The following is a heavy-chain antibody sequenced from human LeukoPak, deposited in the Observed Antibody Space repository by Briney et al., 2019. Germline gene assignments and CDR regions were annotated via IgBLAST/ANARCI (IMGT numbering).Heavy chain of an antibody. D-gene: IGHD6-19*01. J-gene: IGHJ4*02. Sequence: ASVKVSCKASGYTFTNYGISWVRQAPGQGLEWMGWINTYNGNTNYAQKLRGRVTMTTDTSTSTAYMELRSLRSDDTAVYYWARDPHEFSSGWSHFDYWGQGTLVTVSS. CDR3: ARDPHEFSSGWSHFDY. CDR2: INTYNGNT. V-gene: IGHV1-18*01. CDR1: GYTFTNYG.